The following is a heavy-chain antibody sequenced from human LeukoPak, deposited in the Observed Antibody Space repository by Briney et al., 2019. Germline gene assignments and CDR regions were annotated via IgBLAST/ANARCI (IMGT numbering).Heavy chain of an antibody. J-gene: IGHJ5*02. CDR1: GFDLSTYE. V-gene: IGHV3-48*03. Sequence: GGSLRPSCAASGFDLSTYEMNWVRQAPGKGLEWIADITISGHTKNYADSVKGRFTISRDNARTSLYLQMNSLRVEDTGVYYCARGDPHADLWGQGTLVTVSS. CDR3: ARGDPHADL. CDR2: ITISGHTK.